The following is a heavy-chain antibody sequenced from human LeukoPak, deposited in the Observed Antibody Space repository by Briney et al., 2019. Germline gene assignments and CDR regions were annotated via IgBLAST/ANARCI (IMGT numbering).Heavy chain of an antibody. D-gene: IGHD2-2*01. CDR2: ISTSSRYI. CDR1: GFIFNAYM. Sequence: GGSLRLSCTASGFIFNAYMMDWVRQAPGKGLEWVSSISTSSRYIYYRDSVKGRFTISRDDAKNALYLQMNSLTVEDTAVYYCARADCSGSTCYLRHSWFDPWGQGTLVTVSS. J-gene: IGHJ5*02. V-gene: IGHV3-21*06. CDR3: ARADCSGSTCYLRHSWFDP.